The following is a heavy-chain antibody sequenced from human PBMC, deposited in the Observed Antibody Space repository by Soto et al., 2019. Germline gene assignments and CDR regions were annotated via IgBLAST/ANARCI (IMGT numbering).Heavy chain of an antibody. CDR1: GGSISSYY. CDR3: ARRWGAAVDY. Sequence: QVQLQESGPGLVKPSETLSLTCTVSGGSISSYYWSWIRQPPGKGLEWIGYIYYSGSTNYNPSLRSRVTISVDTSKNQFSLKLRSVTAADTAVYYCARRWGAAVDYWGQGTLVTVSS. D-gene: IGHD1-26*01. V-gene: IGHV4-59*08. J-gene: IGHJ4*02. CDR2: IYYSGST.